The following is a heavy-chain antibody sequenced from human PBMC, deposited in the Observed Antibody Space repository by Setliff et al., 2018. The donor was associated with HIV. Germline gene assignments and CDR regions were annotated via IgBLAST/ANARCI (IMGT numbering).Heavy chain of an antibody. J-gene: IGHJ3*01. CDR3: ARDQADVYNYLLSGAFDF. CDR1: GASISSGNYY. V-gene: IGHV4-61*02. CDR2: TYTSGST. D-gene: IGHD3-10*01. Sequence: SETLSLTCTVSGASISSGNYYWSWIRQPAGKGLEWIGRTYTSGSTNYNPSIKSRVTISLDTSKNQFSLKLSSVTAADTAVYYCARDQADVYNYLLSGAFDFWGQGAMVTVSS.